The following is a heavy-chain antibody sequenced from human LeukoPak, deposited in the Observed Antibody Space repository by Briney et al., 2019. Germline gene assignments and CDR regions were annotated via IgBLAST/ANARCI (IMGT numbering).Heavy chain of an antibody. CDR3: ARDDGGYSSSFDY. Sequence: GGTLRLSCAASGFTFSSYSMNWVRQAPGRGLEWVSSISSSSSYIYYADSVKGRFTISRDNAKNSLYLQMNSLRAEDTAVYYCARDDGGYSSSFDYWGQGTLATVSS. D-gene: IGHD6-13*01. V-gene: IGHV3-21*01. J-gene: IGHJ4*02. CDR2: ISSSSSYI. CDR1: GFTFSSYS.